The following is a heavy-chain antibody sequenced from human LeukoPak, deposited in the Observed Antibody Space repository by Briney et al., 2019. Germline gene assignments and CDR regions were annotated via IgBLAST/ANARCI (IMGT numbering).Heavy chain of an antibody. Sequence: PSETLSLTCAVSGGSISSSNWWNWVRQPPGKGLEWIGEIYHTGSTNYNLSLKSRVTISVDTSKNQFSLKLTSVTAADTAVYYCARVGQLAFDYWGQGTLVTVSS. CDR3: ARVGQLAFDY. J-gene: IGHJ4*02. V-gene: IGHV4-4*02. CDR1: GGSISSSNW. CDR2: IYHTGST. D-gene: IGHD2-2*01.